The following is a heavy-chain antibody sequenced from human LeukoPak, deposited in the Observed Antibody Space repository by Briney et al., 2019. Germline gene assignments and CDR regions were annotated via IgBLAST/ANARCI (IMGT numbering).Heavy chain of an antibody. CDR2: ITATSSST. CDR1: GFTFSSYG. J-gene: IGHJ6*03. CDR3: AKFWSGYAVGVDYYYYMDV. D-gene: IGHD3-3*01. Sequence: GGSLRLSCAASGFTFSSYGMSWVRQAPGKGLEWVSAITATSSSTHDADSVQGRFTISRDNSKNTLYLQMNSLRPEDTAIYYCAKFWSGYAVGVDYYYYMDVWGKGTTVTVSS. V-gene: IGHV3-23*01.